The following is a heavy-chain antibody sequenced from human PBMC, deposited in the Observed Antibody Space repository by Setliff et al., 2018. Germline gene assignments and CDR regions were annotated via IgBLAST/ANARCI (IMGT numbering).Heavy chain of an antibody. V-gene: IGHV4-4*02. D-gene: IGHD3-10*01. CDR2: IYHSGSI. CDR1: GGSISSSNW. Sequence: SETLSLTCNVSGGSISSSNWWTWVRQPPGKGLEWIGEIYHSGSINYNPSLKSRVTMSVDKSKNQFSLKLTSVTAADTVVYYCARDPVKQLVNWFDPWGQGTLVTVSS. CDR3: ARDPVKQLVNWFDP. J-gene: IGHJ5*02.